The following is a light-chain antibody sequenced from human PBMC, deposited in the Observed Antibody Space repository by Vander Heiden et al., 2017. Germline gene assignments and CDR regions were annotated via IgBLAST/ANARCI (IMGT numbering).Light chain of an antibody. CDR2: LNSDGSH. CDR3: QTWGTGIV. V-gene: IGLV4-69*01. J-gene: IGLJ2*01. CDR1: SGHSSYA. Sequence: QLVLTQSPSASASLGASVKLTCTLSSGHSSYAIAWHQQQPEKGPRYLMKLNSDGSHSKGDGIPDRFSGSSSGAERYLTLSSLQSEDEDDYYCQTWGTGIVFGGGTRLTVL.